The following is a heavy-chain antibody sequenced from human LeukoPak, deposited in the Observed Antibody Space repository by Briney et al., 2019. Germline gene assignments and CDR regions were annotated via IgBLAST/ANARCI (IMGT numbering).Heavy chain of an antibody. D-gene: IGHD2-15*01. CDR2: IYYSGST. V-gene: IGHV4-59*01. J-gene: IGHJ5*02. CDR3: ARASVVADTNWFDP. CDR1: GGSISSYY. Sequence: PSETLCLTCTVSGGSISSYYWSWIRQPPGKGLEWIGYIYYSGSTNYNPSLKSRVTISVDTSKNQFSLKLSSVTAADTAVYYCARASVVADTNWFDPWGQGTLVTVSS.